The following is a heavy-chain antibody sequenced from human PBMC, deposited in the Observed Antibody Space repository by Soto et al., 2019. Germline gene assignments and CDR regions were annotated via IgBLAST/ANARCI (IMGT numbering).Heavy chain of an antibody. D-gene: IGHD2-15*01. J-gene: IGHJ5*02. Sequence: QVQLVQSGAEVKKPGSSVKVSCKASGGTFSSYTISWVRQDPGQGLEWMGRIIPSLGIANYAQKCQGRVTITADKSTSTAYMELSRLRSEDTAVYYCAIQYCSGGSCYGNRFDPWGQGTLVTVSS. CDR2: IIPSLGIA. CDR1: GGTFSSYT. V-gene: IGHV1-69*02. CDR3: AIQYCSGGSCYGNRFDP.